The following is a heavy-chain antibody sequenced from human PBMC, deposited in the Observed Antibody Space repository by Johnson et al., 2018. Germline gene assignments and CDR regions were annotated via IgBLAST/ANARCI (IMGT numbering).Heavy chain of an antibody. CDR3: ARTVLRALDI. Sequence: VQLVQSGGGVVRPGGSLRLSCTASGFTFDDYGMSWVRQAPGKGLERVASTNEDGSEKYYGDSVKGRFTISRDNAKNSLYLQMDSLRVDDTAMYFCARTVLRALDIGGQGTMVTVSS. D-gene: IGHD1-1*01. V-gene: IGHV3-7*01. CDR2: TNEDGSEK. J-gene: IGHJ3*02. CDR1: GFTFDDYG.